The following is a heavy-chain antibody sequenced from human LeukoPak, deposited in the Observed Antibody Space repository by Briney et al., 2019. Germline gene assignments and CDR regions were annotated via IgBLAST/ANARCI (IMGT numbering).Heavy chain of an antibody. V-gene: IGHV1-8*01. Sequence: ASVKVSCKASGYTFTTYGINWVRQATGQGLEWMGWMNPNSGYTGYAQKFQVRVTMTRNTSISTAYMELSSLRSEDTAVYYCARGRGSGHKENWFDPWGQGALVTVSS. CDR3: ARGRGSGHKENWFDP. CDR1: GYTFTTYG. D-gene: IGHD6-19*01. J-gene: IGHJ5*02. CDR2: MNPNSGYT.